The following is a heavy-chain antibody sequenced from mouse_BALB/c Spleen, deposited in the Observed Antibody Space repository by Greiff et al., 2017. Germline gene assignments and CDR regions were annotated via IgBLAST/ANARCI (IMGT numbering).Heavy chain of an antibody. CDR2: INPSNGRT. CDR1: GYTFTSYW. D-gene: IGHD1-1*01. J-gene: IGHJ1*01. Sequence: QVQLQQSGAELVKPGASVKLSCKASGYTFTSYWMHWVKQRPGQGLEWIGEINPSNGRTNYNEKFKSKATLTVDKSSSTAYMQLSSLTSEDSAVYYCARKDYGSSYGWYFDVWGAGTTVTVSS. CDR3: ARKDYGSSYGWYFDV. V-gene: IGHV1S81*02.